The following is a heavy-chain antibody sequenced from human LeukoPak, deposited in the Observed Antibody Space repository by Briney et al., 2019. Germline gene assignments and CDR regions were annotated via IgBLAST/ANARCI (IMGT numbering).Heavy chain of an antibody. CDR2: ISWNSGSI. D-gene: IGHD6-13*01. V-gene: IGHV3-9*01. CDR3: ARAAYSSRDRGPFDI. Sequence: GRSLRLSCAASGFTFDDYGMHWVRQAPGKGLEWVSGISWNSGSIGYVDSVKGRFTISRDNSKNTVFLQMNSLRAEDTAVYYCARAAYSSRDRGPFDIWGQGTMVTVSS. CDR1: GFTFDDYG. J-gene: IGHJ3*02.